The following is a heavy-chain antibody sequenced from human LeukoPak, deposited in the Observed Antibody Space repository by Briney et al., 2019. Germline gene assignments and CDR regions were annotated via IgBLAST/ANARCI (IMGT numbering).Heavy chain of an antibody. CDR3: ARDKPGNYGYYYYAIDV. D-gene: IGHD1-7*01. V-gene: IGHV3-66*01. Sequence: GGSLRLSCAASGFTFSSYAISWVRQAPGTGLKWVSVIYSGDDKYYADSVKGRFTISRDNSKNTLYLQMNSLRAEDTAVYYCARDKPGNYGYYYYAIDVWGQGTTVTVSS. CDR1: GFTFSSYA. CDR2: IYSGDDK. J-gene: IGHJ6*02.